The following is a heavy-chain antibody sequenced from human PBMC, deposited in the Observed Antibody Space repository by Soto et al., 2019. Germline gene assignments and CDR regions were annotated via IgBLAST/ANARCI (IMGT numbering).Heavy chain of an antibody. V-gene: IGHV4-31*03. CDR2: ISHSGTT. J-gene: IGHJ6*02. CDR1: GGSISSGTYS. D-gene: IGHD3-16*01. CDR3: ARDFRGGDHQSADADAVEVTVGFDV. Sequence: QVQLQESGPGLVKPSQTLSLTCTVSGGSISSGTYSWNWIRQHPGKGPEWIGHISHSGTTYYNPSLKGRVSISVETSKNQFSLKLSSVTAADTAVYYCARDFRGGDHQSADADAVEVTVGFDVWGQGTTVTVSS.